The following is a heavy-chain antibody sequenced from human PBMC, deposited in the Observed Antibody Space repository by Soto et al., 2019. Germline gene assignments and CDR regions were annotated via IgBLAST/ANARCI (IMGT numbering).Heavy chain of an antibody. CDR1: GFTFSSYG. Sequence: GGSLRLSCAASGFTFSSYGRHWVRQAPGKGLEWVAVISYDGSNKYYADSVKGRFTISRDNSKNTLYLQMNSLRAEDTAVYYCAKETTGVDYTRYWFDPWGQGTLVTVSS. CDR2: ISYDGSNK. D-gene: IGHD4-4*01. CDR3: AKETTGVDYTRYWFDP. J-gene: IGHJ5*02. V-gene: IGHV3-30*18.